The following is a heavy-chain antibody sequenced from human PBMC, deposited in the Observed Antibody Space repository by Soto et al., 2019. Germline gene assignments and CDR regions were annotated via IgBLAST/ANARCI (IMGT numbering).Heavy chain of an antibody. CDR1: GFTFSGSA. Sequence: VQLVESGGGLVQPGGSLKLSCAASGFTFSGSAMHWVRQASGKGLEWVGRIRSKANSYATAYAASVKGRFTISRDDSKNTAYLRMNSLKTEDTAVYYCTRPHSGYYGSGDYWGQGTLVTVSS. CDR3: TRPHSGYYGSGDY. D-gene: IGHD3-22*01. V-gene: IGHV3-73*02. J-gene: IGHJ4*02. CDR2: IRSKANSYAT.